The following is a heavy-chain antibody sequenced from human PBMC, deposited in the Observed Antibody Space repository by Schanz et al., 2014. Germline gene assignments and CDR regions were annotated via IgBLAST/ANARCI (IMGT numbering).Heavy chain of an antibody. D-gene: IGHD2-2*01. Sequence: EVQLVASGGGLVQPGGSLRLSCAASGFSFSTYWMSWVRQAPGKGLEWVANIKEDGSVKDYVDSVKGRFTISRDNAKNSLFLQMNSLRAEDTAVYYCARAGYDADNWFDPWGQGTLVTVSS. CDR3: ARAGYDADNWFDP. CDR2: IKEDGSVK. V-gene: IGHV3-7*02. CDR1: GFSFSTYW. J-gene: IGHJ5*02.